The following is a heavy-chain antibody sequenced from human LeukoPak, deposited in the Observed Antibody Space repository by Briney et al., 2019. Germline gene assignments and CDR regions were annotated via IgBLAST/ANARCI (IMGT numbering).Heavy chain of an antibody. CDR1: GGSISSYY. J-gene: IGHJ4*02. V-gene: IGHV4-59*01. CDR3: ARDRKADYGDYLCDFDY. D-gene: IGHD4-17*01. CDR2: IYYSGST. Sequence: ASETLSLTCTVSGGSISSYYWSWIRQPPGKGLEWIGYIYYSGSTNYNPSLKSRVTISVDTSKNQFSLKLSSVTAADTAVYYCARDRKADYGDYLCDFDYWGQGTLVTVSS.